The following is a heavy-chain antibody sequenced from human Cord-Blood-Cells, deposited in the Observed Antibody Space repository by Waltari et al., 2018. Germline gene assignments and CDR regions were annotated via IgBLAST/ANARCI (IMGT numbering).Heavy chain of an antibody. CDR3: ASSGGYCSSTSCPHYYYYYGMDV. V-gene: IGHV1-69*01. CDR1: GGTFSSYA. CDR2: IIPIFGIA. J-gene: IGHJ6*02. Sequence: QVQLVQSGAEVKKPGSSVKVSCKASGGTFSSYAISWVRQAPGQGLEWMGGIIPIFGIANYAQKFQGRVTITADESTSTAYMELSSLRSEDTAVYYCASSGGYCSSTSCPHYYYYYGMDVWGQGTTVTVSS. D-gene: IGHD2-2*01.